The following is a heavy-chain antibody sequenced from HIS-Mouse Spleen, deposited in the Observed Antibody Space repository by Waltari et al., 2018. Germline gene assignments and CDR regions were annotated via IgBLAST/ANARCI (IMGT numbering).Heavy chain of an antibody. Sequence: QLQLQESGPGLVKPSETLSLTCTVSGGSISSSSYYWGWIRQPPGKGLEWIGSIYYSGSTYYNPSLKSRVTISVDTSKNQFSLKLSSVTAADTAVYYCARHGYCSGGSCYSGFFAFDYWGQGTLVTVSS. J-gene: IGHJ4*02. V-gene: IGHV4-39*01. D-gene: IGHD2-15*01. CDR2: IYYSGST. CDR3: ARHGYCSGGSCYSGFFAFDY. CDR1: GGSISSSSYY.